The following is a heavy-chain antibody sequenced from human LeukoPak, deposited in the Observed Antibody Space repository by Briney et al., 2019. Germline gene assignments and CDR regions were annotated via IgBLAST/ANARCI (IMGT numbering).Heavy chain of an antibody. CDR1: GDSITSSGSS. V-gene: IGHV4-30-2*01. CDR3: ARDFIAQSPIPAY. Sequence: PSQTLSLTCAVSGDSITSSGSSWSWIRQPLGKGLEWIGYIYHSGGAYYNTSLKSRVTISLDRSKNQFSLKLNSVTAADTAVYYCARDFIAQSPIPAYWGQGTLVSVSS. CDR2: IYHSGGA. J-gene: IGHJ4*02. D-gene: IGHD6-13*01.